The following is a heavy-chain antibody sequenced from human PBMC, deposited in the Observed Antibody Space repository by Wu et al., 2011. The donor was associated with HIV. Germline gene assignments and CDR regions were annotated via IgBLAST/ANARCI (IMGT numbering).Heavy chain of an antibody. V-gene: IGHV1-24*01. CDR3: ATVKPLGLGWLRFLSQQTQTSTYGMDV. CDR1: GYTLTELS. D-gene: IGHD5-12*01. CDR2: FDPEDGET. J-gene: IGHJ6*02. Sequence: QVQLVQSGAEVKKPGASVKVXCKVSGYTLTELSMHWVRQAPGKGLEWMGGFDPEDGETIYAQKFQGRVTMTEDTSTDTAYMELSSLRSEDTAVYYCATVKPLGLGWLRFLSQQTQTSTYGMDVWGQGTTVTVSS.